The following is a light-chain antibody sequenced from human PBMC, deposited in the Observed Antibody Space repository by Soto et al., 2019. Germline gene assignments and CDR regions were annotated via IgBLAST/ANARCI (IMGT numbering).Light chain of an antibody. CDR3: QQYKSYPYT. CDR2: QAS. Sequence: DIQMTQSPSTLSASVGDRVTITCRASQSISSWLAWYQQKPGKAPKLLIYQASFLAIGVPARFSGSASGTDFTLTISSLQPDDFATYYCQQYKSYPYTFGQETKVEIK. CDR1: QSISSW. J-gene: IGKJ2*01. V-gene: IGKV1-5*03.